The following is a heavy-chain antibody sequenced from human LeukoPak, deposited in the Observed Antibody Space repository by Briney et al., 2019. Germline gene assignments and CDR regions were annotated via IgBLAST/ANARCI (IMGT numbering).Heavy chain of an antibody. Sequence: GGSLRLSCAASGFTFSSYGMHWVRQAPGKGLEWVAVISYDRSNKYYADSVKGRFTISRDNSKNTLYLQMNSLRAEDTAVYYCAKVRTTVTTLPGDYGMDVWGQGTTVTVSS. V-gene: IGHV3-30*18. CDR2: ISYDRSNK. J-gene: IGHJ6*02. CDR3: AKVRTTVTTLPGDYGMDV. D-gene: IGHD4-17*01. CDR1: GFTFSSYG.